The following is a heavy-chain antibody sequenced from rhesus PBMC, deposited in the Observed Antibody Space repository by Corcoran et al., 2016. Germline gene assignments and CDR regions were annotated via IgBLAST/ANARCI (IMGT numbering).Heavy chain of an antibody. V-gene: IGHV4-173*01. Sequence: QLQLQESGPGLVKPSETLSLTCAVSGGSISSNYWSWIRQPPGKGLEWIGRISGRGGSTDYNPSLKSRVTISTDPSKNQFSLKLSSVTAADTAVYYCARGGYEDDYGYYYTGFDYWGQGVLVTVSS. D-gene: IGHD3-9*01. CDR3: ARGGYEDDYGYYYTGFDY. CDR2: ISGRGGST. J-gene: IGHJ4*01. CDR1: GGSISSNY.